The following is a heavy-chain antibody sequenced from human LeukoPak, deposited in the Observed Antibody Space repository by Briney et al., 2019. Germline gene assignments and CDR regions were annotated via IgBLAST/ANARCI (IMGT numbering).Heavy chain of an antibody. D-gene: IGHD3-22*01. Sequence: PGGSLRLSCAASGFTFSSYGMHWVRQAPGKGLEGVADIWYDGSNKYYADSVKGRFTISRDNSKNTLYLQMNSLRAEDTAVYYCAKDLYYYDSSGYYLSLDYWGQGTLVTVSS. CDR2: IWYDGSNK. V-gene: IGHV3-33*06. CDR1: GFTFSSYG. J-gene: IGHJ4*02. CDR3: AKDLYYYDSSGYYLSLDY.